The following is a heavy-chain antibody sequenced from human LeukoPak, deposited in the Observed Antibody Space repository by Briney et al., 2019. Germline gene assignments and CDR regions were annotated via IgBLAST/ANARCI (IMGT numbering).Heavy chain of an antibody. J-gene: IGHJ3*02. CDR3: ARRGLVPAFDI. CDR2: ISGSGVST. D-gene: IGHD3-10*02. CDR1: GFTFTSYV. Sequence: GGSLRLSCAASGFTFTSYVMSWVRQAPGKGLEWVSGISGSGVSTYYADSVKGRFTISRDNSKNTLYLQLNSLRAEDTAVYYCARRGLVPAFDIWGQGTMVSVTS. V-gene: IGHV3-23*01.